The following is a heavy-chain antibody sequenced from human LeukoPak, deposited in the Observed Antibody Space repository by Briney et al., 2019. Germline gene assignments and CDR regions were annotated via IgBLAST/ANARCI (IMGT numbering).Heavy chain of an antibody. Sequence: GGSLRLSCAASGFTFSSYAMHWVRQAPGKGLEWVAVISYDGSNKYYVDSVKGRFTISRDNSKNTLYLQMNSLRAEDTAVYYCAREGAGAFDIWGQGTVVTVSS. D-gene: IGHD3-16*01. J-gene: IGHJ3*02. CDR2: ISYDGSNK. CDR1: GFTFSSYA. V-gene: IGHV3-30*01. CDR3: AREGAGAFDI.